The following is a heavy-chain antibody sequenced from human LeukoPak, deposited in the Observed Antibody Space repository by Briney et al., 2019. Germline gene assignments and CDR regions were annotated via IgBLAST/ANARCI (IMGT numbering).Heavy chain of an antibody. Sequence: SVKVSCKASGGTFSSYAISWVRQAPGQGLEWMGGIIPIFGTANYAQKFQGRVTITADESTSTAYMGLSSLRSEDTAVYYCARSRSICSSTSCYFDYWGQGTLVTVSS. V-gene: IGHV1-69*13. CDR2: IIPIFGTA. J-gene: IGHJ4*02. D-gene: IGHD2-2*01. CDR3: ARSRSICSSTSCYFDY. CDR1: GGTFSSYA.